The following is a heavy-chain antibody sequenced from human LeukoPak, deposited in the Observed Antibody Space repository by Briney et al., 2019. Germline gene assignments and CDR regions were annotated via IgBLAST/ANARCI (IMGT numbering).Heavy chain of an antibody. Sequence: GGSLGLSCAASGFTFSSYAMNWVRQAPGKGLEWVSSISSSSSYIYYADSVKGRFTISRDNAKNSLYLQMNSLRAEDTAVYYCARAPYDSSGYYNFDYWGQGTLVTVSS. D-gene: IGHD3-22*01. CDR2: ISSSSSYI. CDR3: ARAPYDSSGYYNFDY. V-gene: IGHV3-21*01. CDR1: GFTFSSYA. J-gene: IGHJ4*02.